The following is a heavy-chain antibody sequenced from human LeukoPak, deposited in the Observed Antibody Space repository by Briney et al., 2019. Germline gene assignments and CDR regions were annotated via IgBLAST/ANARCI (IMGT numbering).Heavy chain of an antibody. CDR1: GGTFSSYA. J-gene: IGHJ4*02. D-gene: IGHD2-2*02. Sequence: ASVKVSCKASGGTFSSYAISWVRQAPGQGLEWMGGIIPIFGTANYAQKFQGRVTITTDESTSTAYMELSSLRSEDTAVYYCARDRRNCSSTSCYTRNFDYWGQGTLVTVSS. CDR2: IIPIFGTA. CDR3: ARDRRNCSSTSCYTRNFDY. V-gene: IGHV1-69*05.